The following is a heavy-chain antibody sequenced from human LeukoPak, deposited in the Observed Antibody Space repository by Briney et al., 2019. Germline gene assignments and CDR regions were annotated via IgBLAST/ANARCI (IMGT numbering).Heavy chain of an antibody. CDR1: GASISSVNW. D-gene: IGHD3-22*01. CDR2: IYQSGST. Sequence: PSETLSLTCTVSGASISSVNWWSWVRQRPGQGLEWIGEIYQSGSTNYNPSLKSRLTISVDKSKNHFSLNLSSVIAADTAVYYCARDFDGSGYHYVWGQGALVTISS. CDR3: ARDFDGSGYHYV. J-gene: IGHJ4*02. V-gene: IGHV4-4*02.